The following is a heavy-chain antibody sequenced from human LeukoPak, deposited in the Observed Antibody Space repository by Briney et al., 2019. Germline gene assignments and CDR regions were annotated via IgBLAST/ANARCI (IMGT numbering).Heavy chain of an antibody. J-gene: IGHJ4*02. V-gene: IGHV4-39*07. Sequence: SETLSLTCTVSGGSISSSSYYWGWIRQPPGKGLEWIGSIYYSGSTYYNPSLKSRVTISVDTSKNQFSLKLSSVTAADTAVYYCARMTTVVKTQPYFDYWGQGTLVTVSS. CDR2: IYYSGST. CDR1: GGSISSSSYY. D-gene: IGHD4-23*01. CDR3: ARMTTVVKTQPYFDY.